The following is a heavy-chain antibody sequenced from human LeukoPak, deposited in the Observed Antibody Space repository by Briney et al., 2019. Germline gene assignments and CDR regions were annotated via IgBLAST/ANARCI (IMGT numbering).Heavy chain of an antibody. D-gene: IGHD7-27*01. CDR3: ARHPLGPLSRFDY. Sequence: PSETLSLTCTVSGGSISSSYWSWIRQPPGKGLEWIGYIYVSGTTNYNPSLKSRVTISVGTSKNHFYLKLNSVTAADTAVYYCARHPLGPLSRFDYWGQGTLVTVSS. V-gene: IGHV4-59*08. CDR1: GGSISSSY. J-gene: IGHJ4*02. CDR2: IYVSGTT.